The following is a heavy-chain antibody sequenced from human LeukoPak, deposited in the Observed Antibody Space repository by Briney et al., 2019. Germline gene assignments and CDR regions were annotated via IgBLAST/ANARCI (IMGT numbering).Heavy chain of an antibody. CDR1: GDTLIGYY. J-gene: IGHJ5*02. V-gene: IGHV1-2*02. CDR2: INPNSGGT. D-gene: IGHD2-21*02. Sequence: ASVKVSCKTSGDTLIGYYMRWGSQAPGQGLEWMGWINPNSGGTNYAQKFQGRVTMTRDTSISTAYMELSRLRSDDTAVYYCARACIDCNLFDRWGQGTLATVSS. CDR3: ARACIDCNLFDR.